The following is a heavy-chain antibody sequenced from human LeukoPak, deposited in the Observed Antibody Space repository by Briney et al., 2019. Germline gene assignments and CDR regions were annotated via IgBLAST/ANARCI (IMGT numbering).Heavy chain of an antibody. J-gene: IGHJ4*02. CDR1: EFTLSDYY. Sequence: NSGGSLRLSCAASEFTLSDYYMSWIRQAPGKGLEWVSYVSRSGTTIHYADSVKGRFTISRDNAKNSLYLQMNSLRADDTAVYFCARDKFETSGCFDYWGQGALVTVSS. CDR3: ARDKFETSGCFDY. CDR2: VSRSGTTI. V-gene: IGHV3-11*01. D-gene: IGHD6-19*01.